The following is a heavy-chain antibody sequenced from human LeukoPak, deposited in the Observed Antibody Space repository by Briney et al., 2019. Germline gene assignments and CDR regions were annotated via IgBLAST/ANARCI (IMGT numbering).Heavy chain of an antibody. CDR2: ISSSSSYR. J-gene: IGHJ3*02. V-gene: IGHV3-21*01. CDR3: ARDPDYYDSSGYSDDAFDI. Sequence: GGSLRLSCAASGFTFSSYSMNWVRQAPGKGLEWVSSISSSSSYRYYADSVKGRFTISRDNAKNSLYLQMNSLRAEDTAVYYCARDPDYYDSSGYSDDAFDIWGQGTMVTVSS. CDR1: GFTFSSYS. D-gene: IGHD3-22*01.